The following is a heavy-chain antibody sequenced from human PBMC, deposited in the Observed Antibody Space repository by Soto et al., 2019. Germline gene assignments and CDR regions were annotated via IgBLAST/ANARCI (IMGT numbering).Heavy chain of an antibody. CDR3: ARRYDILTGLEFDP. V-gene: IGHV1-46*03. J-gene: IGHJ5*02. Sequence: ASXKASCKASGYTFTSYYMHWVRQAPGQWLEWIGIINPSGGSTSYAQKFQGRVTMTRDTSTSTVYMELSSLRSEDTAVYYCARRYDILTGLEFDPWGQGTLVTVSS. CDR1: GYTFTSYY. CDR2: INPSGGST. D-gene: IGHD3-9*01.